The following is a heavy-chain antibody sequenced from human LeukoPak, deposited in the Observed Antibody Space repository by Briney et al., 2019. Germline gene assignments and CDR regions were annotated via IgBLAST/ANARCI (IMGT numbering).Heavy chain of an antibody. CDR3: AKDQRATISTSNWLDP. CDR2: ISGSGGTT. Sequence: SGGSLRLSCGASGFTFSNYAMNWVRQAPGKGLEWVSGISGSGGTTYYADSVKGRFTISRDNSKNTLYVQMNSLRVEDTAVYYCAKDQRATISTSNWLDPRGQGTLVTVSS. V-gene: IGHV3-23*01. CDR1: GFTFSNYA. J-gene: IGHJ5*02. D-gene: IGHD5-24*01.